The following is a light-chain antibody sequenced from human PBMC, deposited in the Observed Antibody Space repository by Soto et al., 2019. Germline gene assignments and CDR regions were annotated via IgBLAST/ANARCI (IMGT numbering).Light chain of an antibody. V-gene: IGKV3-20*01. CDR1: QSLSKS. J-gene: IGKJ1*01. CDR2: GAS. CDR3: QQYGDSPWT. Sequence: EIVLTQSPATLSLSPGERATLSCRASQSLSKSLAWYQQKPGQAPRLLIDGASNRATGIPDRFSGSGSGTGFTLTISRLEPEDFAVYYCQQYGDSPWTFGQGTKVDIK.